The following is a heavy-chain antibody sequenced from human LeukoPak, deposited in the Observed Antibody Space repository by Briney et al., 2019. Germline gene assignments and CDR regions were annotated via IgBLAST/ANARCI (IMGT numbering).Heavy chain of an antibody. CDR3: TSGSYWFDP. CDR1: GFTFSGST. D-gene: IGHD3-16*01. CDR2: IRTKANSYAT. Sequence: GGSLRLSCAAAGFTFSGSTMYWVRQASGKGLEWVGRIRTKANSYATEYAASVKGRFTISRDDSKNTAYLQMNSLKTEDTAVYYCTSGSYWFDPWGQGTLVTVSS. V-gene: IGHV3-73*01. J-gene: IGHJ5*02.